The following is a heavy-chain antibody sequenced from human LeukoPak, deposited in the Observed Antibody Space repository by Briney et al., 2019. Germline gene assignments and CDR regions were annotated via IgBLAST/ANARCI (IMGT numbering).Heavy chain of an antibody. J-gene: IGHJ6*02. CDR2: ISGSGGST. D-gene: IGHD2-21*02. Sequence: PGGSLRLSCAASGFTFSSYAMRWVRQAPGKGLEWVSAISGSGGSTYYADSVKGRFTISRDNSKNTLYLQMNSLRAEDTAVYYCAKDEEAGARYSYYYYYGMDVWGQGTTVTVSS. CDR1: GFTFSSYA. CDR3: AKDEEAGARYSYYYYYGMDV. V-gene: IGHV3-23*01.